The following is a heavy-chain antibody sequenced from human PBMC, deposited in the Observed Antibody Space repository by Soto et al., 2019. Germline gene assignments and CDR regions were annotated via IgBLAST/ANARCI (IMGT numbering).Heavy chain of an antibody. D-gene: IGHD3-22*01. J-gene: IGHJ4*02. CDR2: ISSRSTFI. Sequence: GGSLRLSCSVLGFTLTNENMNWVRQAPGKGLEWVSSISSRSTFINYADSVKGRFTISRDNDKGLVYSQMNSLRAEDTAVYYCARDPPLSMIVVVDVDDFWGQGTLVTVSS. CDR3: ARDPPLSMIVVVDVDDF. CDR1: GFTLTNEN. V-gene: IGHV3-21*06.